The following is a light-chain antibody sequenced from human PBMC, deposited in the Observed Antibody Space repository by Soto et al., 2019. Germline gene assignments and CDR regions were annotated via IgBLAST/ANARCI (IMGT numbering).Light chain of an antibody. CDR1: QSISSW. V-gene: IGKV1-5*03. CDR2: KAS. Sequence: DIQMTQSPSTLSASVGDRVTITCRASQSISSWLAWYQQKPGKAPKLLIYKASSLESGVTSRFSGSGAGTEFTLTISSLQPDDFGTYYCHQDNSYSPYTFGQGTKLEIK. CDR3: HQDNSYSPYT. J-gene: IGKJ2*01.